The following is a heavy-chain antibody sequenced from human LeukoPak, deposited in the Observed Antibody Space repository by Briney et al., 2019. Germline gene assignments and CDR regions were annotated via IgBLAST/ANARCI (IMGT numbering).Heavy chain of an antibody. D-gene: IGHD2-2*01. J-gene: IGHJ5*02. CDR2: IYPGDSDT. Sequence: GESLKISCKGSGYSLTSYWIGWVRQMPGKGLEWMGIIYPGDSDTRYSPSFQGQVTISADKSISTAYLQWSSLKASDTAVYYCARGFRDCSSTSCYGVNWFDPWGQGTLVTVSS. V-gene: IGHV5-51*01. CDR3: ARGFRDCSSTSCYGVNWFDP. CDR1: GYSLTSYW.